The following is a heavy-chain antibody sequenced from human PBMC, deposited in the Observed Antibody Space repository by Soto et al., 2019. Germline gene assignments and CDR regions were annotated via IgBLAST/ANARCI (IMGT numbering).Heavy chain of an antibody. Sequence: GASVKVSCKASGYTCPFYDMHWVRQAPGQGLEWMGIITPSGGSTSYAQKFQGRVTMTRATSTSTVYMEPSSLRSEDTPVYYCARDSANYSSSQLSYYYYYMAVWGKPTTVTLSS. J-gene: IGHJ6*03. CDR2: ITPSGGST. D-gene: IGHD6-6*01. CDR1: GYTCPFYD. V-gene: IGHV1-46*03. CDR3: ARDSANYSSSQLSYYYYYMAV.